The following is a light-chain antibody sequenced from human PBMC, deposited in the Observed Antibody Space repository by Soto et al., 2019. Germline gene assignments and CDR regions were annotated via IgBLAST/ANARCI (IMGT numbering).Light chain of an antibody. CDR2: GNN. CDR1: SSNIGAGYD. CDR3: QSYDGSLSGSV. J-gene: IGLJ1*01. V-gene: IGLV1-40*01. Sequence: QSVLTQPPSVSGAPGQRVTISCTGSSSNIGAGYDVHWYQQFPGTAPKLLIYGNNNRPSGVPDRFSGSKSGTSAYLAITGLQSEDEADFYCQSYDGSLSGSVFGTGTKVTVL.